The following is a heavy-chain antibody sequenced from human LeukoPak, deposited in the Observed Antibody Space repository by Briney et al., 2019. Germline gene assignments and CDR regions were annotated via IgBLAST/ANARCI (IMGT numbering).Heavy chain of an antibody. CDR1: EDSFTNHW. CDR3: ARGPDGAYYLDH. V-gene: IGHV5-51*04. CDR2: IYPYNSDT. J-gene: IGHJ4*02. Sequence: GESLKISCKGSEDSFTNHWIAWVRQMPGKGLEWMGIIYPYNSDTTYSPSFQGQVTISADWPISTVYLQWTSLKASDTAMYYCARGPDGAYYLDHWGQGTLVTVSS. D-gene: IGHD1-14*01.